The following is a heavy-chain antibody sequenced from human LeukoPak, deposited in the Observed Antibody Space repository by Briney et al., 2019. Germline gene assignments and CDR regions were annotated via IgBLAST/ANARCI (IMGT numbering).Heavy chain of an antibody. CDR2: ISYDGSNK. Sequence: HPGRSLRLSCAASGFTFSSYGMHWVRQAPGKGLEWVAVISYDGSNKYYADSVKGRFTISRDNSKNTLYLQMNSLRAEDTAVYYCAKVVGVLDCSSTSCAPFFDYWGQGTLVTVSS. CDR1: GFTFSSYG. J-gene: IGHJ4*02. D-gene: IGHD2-2*01. V-gene: IGHV3-30*18. CDR3: AKVVGVLDCSSTSCAPFFDY.